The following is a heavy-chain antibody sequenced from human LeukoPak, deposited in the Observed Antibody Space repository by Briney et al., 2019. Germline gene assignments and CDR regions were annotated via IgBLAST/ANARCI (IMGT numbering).Heavy chain of an antibody. CDR2: ILENGSHQ. CDR3: ARARSSYGYGDAFDI. Sequence: GGSLRLSCAASGFTFSNYIMHWVRQAPGKGLDWVAVILENGSHQYYADSVKGRFTISRDSSKNTLYLQMNSLRAEDTAVYYCARARSSYGYGDAFDIWGQGTMVTVSS. J-gene: IGHJ3*02. D-gene: IGHD5-18*01. CDR1: GFTFSNYI. V-gene: IGHV3-30*04.